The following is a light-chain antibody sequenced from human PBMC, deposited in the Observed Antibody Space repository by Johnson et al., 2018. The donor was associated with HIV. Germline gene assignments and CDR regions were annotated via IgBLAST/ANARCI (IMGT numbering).Light chain of an antibody. V-gene: IGLV1-51*01. J-gene: IGLJ1*01. CDR1: SSNIGNNY. CDR2: DNN. CDR3: GTWDNSLIPVYV. Sequence: QSVLTQPPSVSAAPGQKVTISCSGSSSNIGNNYVSWYQQLPGTAPKLLIYDNNKRPSGIPDRFSGSKSGTSATLGITGLQTGDEADYYCGTWDNSLIPVYVFGTPTKCSVL.